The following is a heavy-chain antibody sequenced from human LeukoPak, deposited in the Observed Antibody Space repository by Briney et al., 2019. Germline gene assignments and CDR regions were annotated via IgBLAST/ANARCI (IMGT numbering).Heavy chain of an antibody. V-gene: IGHV3-33*01. CDR1: GFTFRNYG. J-gene: IGHJ5*01. D-gene: IGHD5-12*01. CDR3: ATIRGYSGTWYTDS. CDR2: IWYDGSNK. Sequence: PGGSLRLSCAASGFTFRNYGMHWVRQAPGKGLEWVAMIWYDGSNKYYTDSVQGRFTISRDNSKNMLYLRMNSLRAEDTAVYYCATIRGYSGTWYTDSWGQGTLVTVSS.